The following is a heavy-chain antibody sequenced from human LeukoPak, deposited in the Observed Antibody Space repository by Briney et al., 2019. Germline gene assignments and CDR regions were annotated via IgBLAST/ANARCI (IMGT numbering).Heavy chain of an antibody. CDR2: FDPEDGET. CDR1: GYTLTELS. J-gene: IGHJ5*02. CDR3: ATVEGPPVDWFDP. V-gene: IGHV1-24*01. Sequence: ASVKVSCKVSGYTLTELSMHWVRQAPGKGLEWMGGFDPEDGETIYAQKFQGRVTTTEDTSTDTAYMELSSLRSEDTAVYYCATVEGPPVDWFDPWGQGTLVTVSS.